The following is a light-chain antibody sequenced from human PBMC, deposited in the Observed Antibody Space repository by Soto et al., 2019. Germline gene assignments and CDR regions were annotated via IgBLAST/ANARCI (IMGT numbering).Light chain of an antibody. CDR3: QQYNST. CDR2: KAS. J-gene: IGKJ1*01. V-gene: IGKV1-5*03. CDR1: RSIGNW. Sequence: DMQMTQSPSTRSASVGDRVTITCRASRSIGNWLAWYQQKPGKAPKLLIYKASNLETGVPSRFSGSGSGTEFTLTISSLQPDDFATYYCQQYNSTFGQGTKVEIK.